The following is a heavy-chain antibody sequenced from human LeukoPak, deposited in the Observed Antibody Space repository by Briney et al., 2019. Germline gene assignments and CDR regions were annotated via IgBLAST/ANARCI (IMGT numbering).Heavy chain of an antibody. V-gene: IGHV4-34*01. CDR2: INHSGST. CDR1: GGSFSGYY. D-gene: IGHD5-18*01. CDR3: AREGGGYSYGHGRDDAFDI. Sequence: SETLSLTCAVYGGSFSGYYWSWIRQPPGKGLEWIGEINHSGSTNHNPSLKSRVTISVDTSKNQFSLKLSSVTAADTAVYYCAREGGGYSYGHGRDDAFDIWGQGTMVTVSS. J-gene: IGHJ3*02.